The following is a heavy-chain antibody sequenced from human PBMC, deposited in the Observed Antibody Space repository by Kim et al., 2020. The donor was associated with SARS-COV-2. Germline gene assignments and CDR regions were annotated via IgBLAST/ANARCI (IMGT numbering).Heavy chain of an antibody. D-gene: IGHD4-17*01. CDR3: ARDTGHYGDYYFDY. Sequence: SVKVSCKASGGTFSSYAISWVRQAPGQGLEWMGRIIPILGIANYAQKFQGRVTITADKSTSTAYMELSSLRSEDTAVYYCARDTGHYGDYYFDYWGQGTLVTVSS. V-gene: IGHV1-69*04. J-gene: IGHJ4*02. CDR2: IIPILGIA. CDR1: GGTFSSYA.